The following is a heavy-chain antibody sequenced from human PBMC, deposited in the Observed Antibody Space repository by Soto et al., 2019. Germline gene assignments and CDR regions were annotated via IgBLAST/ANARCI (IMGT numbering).Heavy chain of an antibody. CDR1: GGTFSSYA. CDR2: IIPIFGTA. J-gene: IGHJ4*02. V-gene: IGHV1-69*13. CDR3: AQFSSSWPPFDY. D-gene: IGHD6-13*01. Sequence: SVKVSCKASGGTFSSYAISWVRQAPGQGLDWMGGIIPIFGTANYAQKFQGRVTITADESTSTAYMELSSLRSEDTAVYYCAQFSSSWPPFDYWGQGTLVTVSS.